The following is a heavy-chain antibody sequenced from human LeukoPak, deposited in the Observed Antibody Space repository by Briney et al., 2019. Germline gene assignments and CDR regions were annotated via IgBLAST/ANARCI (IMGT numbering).Heavy chain of an antibody. D-gene: IGHD3-22*01. CDR1: AGSISSGGYD. J-gene: IGHJ4*02. Sequence: SETLSLTCTVSAGSISSGGYDWRCLRQQPGKGLEWIANIYYSGSTYYYPSLKSRVTISVDASQHHVSLKLSSVTAADTALYYCARIMRAAYYYDSSGYYYFDYWGQGTLVTVSS. CDR3: ARIMRAAYYYDSSGYYYFDY. V-gene: IGHV4-31*03. CDR2: IYYSGST.